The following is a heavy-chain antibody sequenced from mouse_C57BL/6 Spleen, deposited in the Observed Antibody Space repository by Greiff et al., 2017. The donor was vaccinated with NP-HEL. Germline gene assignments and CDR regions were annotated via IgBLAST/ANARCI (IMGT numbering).Heavy chain of an antibody. CDR1: GYTFTSYW. Sequence: VQLQQPGAELVKPGASVKLSCKASGYTFTSYWMQWVKQRPGQGLEWIGEIDPSDSYTNYNQKFKGKATLTVDTSSSTAYMQLSSLTSEDSAVYYCARAHGSSHAGFAYWGQGTLVTVSA. D-gene: IGHD1-1*01. CDR2: IDPSDSYT. CDR3: ARAHGSSHAGFAY. J-gene: IGHJ3*01. V-gene: IGHV1-50*01.